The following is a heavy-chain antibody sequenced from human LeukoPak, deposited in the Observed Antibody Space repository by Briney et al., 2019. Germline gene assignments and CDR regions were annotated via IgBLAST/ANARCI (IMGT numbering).Heavy chain of an antibody. CDR2: IYYSGST. CDR1: GGSISSYY. CDR3: ARHDLRAFDI. D-gene: IGHD3/OR15-3a*01. Sequence: SSETLSLTCTVSGGSISSYYWSWIRQPPGKGLEWIGYIYYSGSTNYNPSLKSRVTISVDTSKNQFSLKLSSVTAADTAVYYCARHDLRAFDIWGQGTMVTVSP. J-gene: IGHJ3*02. V-gene: IGHV4-59*08.